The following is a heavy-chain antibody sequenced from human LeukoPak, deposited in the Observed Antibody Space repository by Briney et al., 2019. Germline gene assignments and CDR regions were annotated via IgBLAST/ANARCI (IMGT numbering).Heavy chain of an antibody. Sequence: SETLSLTCTVSGGSISSSSYYWGWIRQPPGKGLEWIGSIYYSGSTYYNPSLKSRVTISVDTSKNQFSLKLSSVTAADTAVYYCAKDQGYYGSGSYKEYFQHWGQGTLVTVSS. J-gene: IGHJ1*01. CDR1: GGSISSSSYY. CDR3: AKDQGYYGSGSYKEYFQH. CDR2: IYYSGST. V-gene: IGHV4-39*07. D-gene: IGHD3-10*01.